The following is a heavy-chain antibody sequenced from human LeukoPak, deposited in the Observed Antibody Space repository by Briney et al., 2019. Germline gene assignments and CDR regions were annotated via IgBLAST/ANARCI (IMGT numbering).Heavy chain of an antibody. Sequence: GGSLRLSCAASGFTFGSYGMHWVRQAPGKGLEWVAVISYDGSNKYYADSVKGRFTISRDNAKNSLYLQMNSLRAEDTAVYYCARDAMGFDPWGQGTLVTVSS. V-gene: IGHV3-30*03. D-gene: IGHD5-24*01. CDR2: ISYDGSNK. CDR3: ARDAMGFDP. CDR1: GFTFGSYG. J-gene: IGHJ5*02.